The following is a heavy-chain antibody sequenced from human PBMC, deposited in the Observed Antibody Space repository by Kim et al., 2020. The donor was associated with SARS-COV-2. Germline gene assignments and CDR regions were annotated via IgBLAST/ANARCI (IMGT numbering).Heavy chain of an antibody. CDR1: GVTFSNYW. D-gene: IGHD1-1*01. CDR2: INGDGSVT. J-gene: IGHJ4*02. CDR3: TIPLEMTYS. V-gene: IGHV3-74*01. Sequence: GGSLRLSCVGSGVTFSNYWINWVRQAPGKGPEWVSRINGDGSVTGYAHFVKGRFTISRDNAKNKLYQLINSLRAEDPAKYYCTIPLEMTYSWGQGTLVTVSS.